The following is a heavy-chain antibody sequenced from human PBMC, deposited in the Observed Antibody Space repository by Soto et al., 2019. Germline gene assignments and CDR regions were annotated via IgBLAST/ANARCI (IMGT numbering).Heavy chain of an antibody. CDR3: ARDSVVVVAATYYGMDV. CDR1: GYTFTGYY. J-gene: IGHJ6*02. V-gene: IGHV1-2*02. CDR2: INPNSGGT. Sequence: ASVKVSCKASGYTFTGYYMHWVRQAPGQGLEWMGWINPNSGGTNYAQKFQGRVTMTRDTSISTAYMELSRLRSDDTAVYYCARDSVVVVAATYYGMDVWGQGTTVTVSS. D-gene: IGHD2-15*01.